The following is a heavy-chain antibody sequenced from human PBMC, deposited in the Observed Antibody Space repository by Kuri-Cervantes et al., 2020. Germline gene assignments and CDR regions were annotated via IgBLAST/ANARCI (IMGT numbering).Heavy chain of an antibody. CDR3: ARRGYGDYDRRNWYFDL. CDR1: GTFSSYA. D-gene: IGHD4-17*01. Sequence: KISCAASGTFSSYANSWVRQAPGQELVWMGGIIPIFGTANYAQKFQGRVTITADESTSTAYMELSSLRSEDTAVYYCARRGYGDYDRRNWYFDLWGRGTLVTVSS. V-gene: IGHV1-69*01. J-gene: IGHJ2*01. CDR2: IIPIFGTA.